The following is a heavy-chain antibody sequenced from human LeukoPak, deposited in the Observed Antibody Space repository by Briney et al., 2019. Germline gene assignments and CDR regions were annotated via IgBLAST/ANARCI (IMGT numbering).Heavy chain of an antibody. Sequence: SETLSLTCFVSGGSITPYHWSWIRQPAGKGLERIGQIHTSGSTNYNPSLKSRVAMSIDTSKNQFSLELSSVTAADTSVYYCAGRAQTTGWSFDYWGQGALVTVSS. D-gene: IGHD6-19*01. CDR2: IHTSGST. J-gene: IGHJ4*02. CDR1: GGSITPYH. V-gene: IGHV4-4*07. CDR3: AGRAQTTGWSFDY.